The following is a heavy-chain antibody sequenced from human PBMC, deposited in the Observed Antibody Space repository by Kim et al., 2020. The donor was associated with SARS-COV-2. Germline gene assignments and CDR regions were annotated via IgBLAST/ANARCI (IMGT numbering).Heavy chain of an antibody. CDR2: IYTSGST. D-gene: IGHD6-13*01. CDR1: GGSISSYY. Sequence: SETLSLTCTVSGGSISSYYWSWIRQPAGKGLEWIGRIYTSGSTNYNPSLKSRVTMSVDTSKNQFSLKLSSVTAADTAVYYCAREGSKRIRRIAAAGTHYGMDVWGQGTTVTVSS. V-gene: IGHV4-4*07. CDR3: AREGSKRIRRIAAAGTHYGMDV. J-gene: IGHJ6*02.